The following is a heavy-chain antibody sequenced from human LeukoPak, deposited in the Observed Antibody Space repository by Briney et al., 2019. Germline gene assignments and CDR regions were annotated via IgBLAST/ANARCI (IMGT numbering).Heavy chain of an antibody. CDR3: ARPTYCSGGNCYHYFDY. J-gene: IGHJ4*02. Sequence: GASVKVSCKASGYTFTSYGIDWVRQAPGQGLEWMGWISGYTGDTKYAQKLQGRVTMTTDTSTSTAYMELRSLTSDDTAVYYCARPTYCSGGNCYHYFDYWGQGTLVTVSS. CDR1: GYTFTSYG. D-gene: IGHD2-15*01. V-gene: IGHV1-18*01. CDR2: ISGYTGDT.